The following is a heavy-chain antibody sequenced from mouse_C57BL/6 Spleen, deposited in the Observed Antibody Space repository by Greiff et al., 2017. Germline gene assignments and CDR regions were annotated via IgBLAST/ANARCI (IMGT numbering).Heavy chain of an antibody. D-gene: IGHD2-1*01. CDR2: INYDGSST. Sequence: EVNVVESEGGLVQPGSSMKLSCTASGFTFSDYYMAWVRQVPEKGLEWVANINYDGSSTYYLDSLKSRFIISRDNAKNILYLHMSSLKSEDTATYFCAREPLYSGRYFDVWGTGTTVTVSS. CDR1: GFTFSDYY. V-gene: IGHV5-16*01. CDR3: AREPLYSGRYFDV. J-gene: IGHJ1*03.